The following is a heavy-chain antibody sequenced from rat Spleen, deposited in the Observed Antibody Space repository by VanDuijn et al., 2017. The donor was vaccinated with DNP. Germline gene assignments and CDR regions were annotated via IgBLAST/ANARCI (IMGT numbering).Heavy chain of an antibody. D-gene: IGHD1-11*01. J-gene: IGHJ3*01. CDR3: TTDNGQWGWFAY. CDR2: ISSGGGST. Sequence: EVQLVESGGGLVQPGRSLKLSCAASGFTFSNYYMAWVRQAPTKGLGLVAYISSGGGSTYYRDSVKGRFTISRDNAKSTLYLQMDSLRSEDTATYYCTTDNGQWGWFAYWGQGTLVTVSS. V-gene: IGHV5-27*01. CDR1: GFTFSNYY.